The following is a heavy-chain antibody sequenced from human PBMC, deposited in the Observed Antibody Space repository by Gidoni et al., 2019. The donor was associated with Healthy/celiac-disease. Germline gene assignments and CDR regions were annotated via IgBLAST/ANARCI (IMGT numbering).Heavy chain of an antibody. V-gene: IGHV1-69*09. CDR3: AGSSTSRGTHYYYYGMDV. CDR2: IIPILGIA. Sequence: QVQLVQSGAEVKKPGSSVKVSCKASGGPFSSYAISWVRQAPGQGLEWMGRIIPILGIANYAQKFQGRVTITADKSTSTAYMELSSLRSEDTAVYYCAGSSTSRGTHYYYYGMDVWGQGTTVTVSS. CDR1: GGPFSSYA. D-gene: IGHD2-2*01. J-gene: IGHJ6*02.